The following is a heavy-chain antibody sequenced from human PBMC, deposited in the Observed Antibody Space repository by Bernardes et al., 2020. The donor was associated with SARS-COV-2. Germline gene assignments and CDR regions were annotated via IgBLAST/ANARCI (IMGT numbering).Heavy chain of an antibody. D-gene: IGHD5-12*01. CDR3: ERDSGNIVTTTERLDY. V-gene: IGHV4-4*07. CDR2: IYHTGTT. J-gene: IGHJ4*02. Sequence: AGNRLEWIWPIYHTGTTNYTPSLKSRVTMSVDTSKNQFSLKVTSLTAADTAVDYWERDSGNIVTTTERLDYWGQGTMVSVSS.